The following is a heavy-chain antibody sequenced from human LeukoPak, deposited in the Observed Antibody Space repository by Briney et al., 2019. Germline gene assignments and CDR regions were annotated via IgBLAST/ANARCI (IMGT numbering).Heavy chain of an antibody. CDR3: ARGADIDYRKVYYFDY. V-gene: IGHV4-59*01. CDR2: ISYSGGT. CDR1: GGFITTYY. D-gene: IGHD4-11*01. Sequence: SETLSLTCTVSGGFITTYYWSWIRQPPGKGLEWIGYISYSGGTNYNPSLKSQITISIDTSKNQFSLNVNSVTAADTAVYYCARGADIDYRKVYYFDYWGQGTLVSVSS. J-gene: IGHJ4*02.